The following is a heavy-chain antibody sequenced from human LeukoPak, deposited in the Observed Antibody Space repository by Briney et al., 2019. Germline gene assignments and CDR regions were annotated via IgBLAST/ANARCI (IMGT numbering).Heavy chain of an antibody. CDR3: EAYDSSGYYYPDY. J-gene: IGHJ4*02. Sequence: ASVKVSCKASGYTFTSYGISWVRQAPGQGLEWMGWISAYNGNTNYAQKLQGRVTITADESTSTAYMELSSLRSEDTAVYYCEAYDSSGYYYPDYWGQGTLVTVSS. D-gene: IGHD3-22*01. CDR1: GYTFTSYG. CDR2: ISAYNGNT. V-gene: IGHV1-18*01.